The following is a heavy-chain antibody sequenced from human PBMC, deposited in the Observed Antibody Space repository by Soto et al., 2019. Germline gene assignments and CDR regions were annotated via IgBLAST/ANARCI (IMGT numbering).Heavy chain of an antibody. J-gene: IGHJ4*02. CDR1: GFTFSSYS. CDR3: ARVVGATFYVFDY. Sequence: GGSLILSCAASGFTFSSYSMNWVRQAPGKGLEWVSSISSSSSYIYYADSVKGRFTISRDNAKNSLYLQMNSLRAEDTAVYYCARVVGATFYVFDYWGQGTLVTVSS. D-gene: IGHD1-26*01. V-gene: IGHV3-21*01. CDR2: ISSSSSYI.